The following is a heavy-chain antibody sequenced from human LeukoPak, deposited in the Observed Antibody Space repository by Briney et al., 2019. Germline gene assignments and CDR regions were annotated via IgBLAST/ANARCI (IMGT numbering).Heavy chain of an antibody. Sequence: SETLSLTCSVSGYSISSAYYWGWIRQPPGKGLEWIGTMYHSGSTNYNPSLKSRVTISVDTSKNQFSLKLSSVTAADTAVYYCAREGGVRGPIYPGVDYWGQGTLVTVSS. CDR3: AREGGVRGPIYPGVDY. V-gene: IGHV4-38-2*02. CDR2: MYHSGST. D-gene: IGHD3-10*01. J-gene: IGHJ4*02. CDR1: GYSISSAYY.